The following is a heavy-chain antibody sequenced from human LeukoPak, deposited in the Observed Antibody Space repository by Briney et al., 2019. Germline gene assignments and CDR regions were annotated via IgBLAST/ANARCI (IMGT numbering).Heavy chain of an antibody. CDR1: EFTFSSYA. CDR2: ISGSGGST. D-gene: IGHD4-17*01. CDR3: AKDPRLTTTTVTIGFDY. V-gene: IGHV3-23*01. Sequence: GGSLRLSCVASEFTFSSYAMNWVHQAPGKGLEWVSAISGSGGSTYYADSVKGRFTISRDNSKNTLYLQMNSLRAEDTAVYYCAKDPRLTTTTVTIGFDYWGQGTLVTVSS. J-gene: IGHJ4*02.